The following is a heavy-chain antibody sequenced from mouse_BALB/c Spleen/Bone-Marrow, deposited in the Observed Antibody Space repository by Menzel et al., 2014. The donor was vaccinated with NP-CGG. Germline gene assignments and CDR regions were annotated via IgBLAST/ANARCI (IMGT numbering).Heavy chain of an antibody. CDR3: ARWGLRRYFDY. CDR2: IYPGDGDT. CDR1: GYAFSSSW. D-gene: IGHD2-2*01. V-gene: IGHV1-82*01. J-gene: IGHJ2*01. Sequence: VQVVESGPELVKPGASVKISCKASGYAFSSSWMNWVKQRPGQGLEWIGQIYPGDGDTNYNGKFKGKATLTADKSSSTAYMQLSSLTSVDSAVYFCARWGLRRYFDYWGQGTTLTVSS.